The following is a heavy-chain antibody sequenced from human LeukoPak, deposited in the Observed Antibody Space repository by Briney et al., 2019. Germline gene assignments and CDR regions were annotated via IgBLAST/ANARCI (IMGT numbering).Heavy chain of an antibody. CDR3: ARGGISMIVVS. V-gene: IGHV3-21*01. D-gene: IGHD3-22*01. Sequence: GGSLRLSCAASGFTFSSYSMNWVRQAPGKGLEWVSSISSSSSYIYYADSVKGRFTISRDNAKNSLHLQMNSLRAEDTAVYYCARGGISMIVVSWGQGTLVTVSS. CDR2: ISSSSSYI. CDR1: GFTFSSYS. J-gene: IGHJ4*02.